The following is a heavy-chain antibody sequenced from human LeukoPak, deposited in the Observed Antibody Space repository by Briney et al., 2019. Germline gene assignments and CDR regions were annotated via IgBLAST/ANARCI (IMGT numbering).Heavy chain of an antibody. J-gene: IGHJ4*02. Sequence: GGSLRLSCAASGFTFSSHSMNWVRQAPGKGLEWVSYISSSSTIYYADSVKGRFTISRDNAKNSLYLQMNSLRDEDTAVYYCARAHSSGWYLFDYWGQGTLVTVSS. CDR3: ARAHSSGWYLFDY. CDR1: GFTFSSHS. CDR2: ISSSSTI. D-gene: IGHD6-19*01. V-gene: IGHV3-48*02.